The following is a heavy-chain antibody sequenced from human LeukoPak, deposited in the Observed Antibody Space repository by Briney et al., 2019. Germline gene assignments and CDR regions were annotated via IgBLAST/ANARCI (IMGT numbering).Heavy chain of an antibody. CDR1: GFSFSRFS. Sequence: PGGSLRLSCAASGFSFSRFSMNWVRQAPGKGLEWVSSITSGSSYIYYADSVKGRFTISRDNAKNSLYLEMNSLRVEDTAVYYCARRGGLFYFDYWGQGTLISVSS. J-gene: IGHJ4*02. CDR3: ARRGGLFYFDY. V-gene: IGHV3-21*01. D-gene: IGHD3-16*01. CDR2: ITSGSSYI.